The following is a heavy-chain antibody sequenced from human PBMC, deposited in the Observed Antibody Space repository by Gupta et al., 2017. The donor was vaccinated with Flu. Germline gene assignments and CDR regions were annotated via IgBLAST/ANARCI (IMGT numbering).Heavy chain of an antibody. J-gene: IGHJ4*02. CDR3: ARERGGVGNSFDY. Sequence: FSSYTFSWVRQAPGQGLEWMGGIIPIFGPTIYAQKFQGRVTITADESTRTVYMDLNSLTSDDTAVYFCARERGGVGNSFDYWGQGSLVTVSS. CDR2: IIPIFGPT. CDR1: FSSYT. D-gene: IGHD1-1*01. V-gene: IGHV1-69*01.